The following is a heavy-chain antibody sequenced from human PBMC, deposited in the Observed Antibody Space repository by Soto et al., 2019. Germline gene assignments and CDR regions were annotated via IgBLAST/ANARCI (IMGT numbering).Heavy chain of an antibody. CDR3: AHRPPKYSTAWFAFDF. V-gene: IGHV2-5*01. CDR1: GFSLTTHEVG. J-gene: IGHJ3*01. D-gene: IGHD5-18*01. Sequence: QITLKESGPPLVKPTQTLTLTCTVSGFSLTTHEVGVGWIRQPPGKALEWLAFISWNDERRYSPSLKRRLTITKDTSKNQVVLTMANVDPADTGTYFCAHRPPKYSTAWFAFDFWGQGTTVAVSS. CDR2: ISWNDER.